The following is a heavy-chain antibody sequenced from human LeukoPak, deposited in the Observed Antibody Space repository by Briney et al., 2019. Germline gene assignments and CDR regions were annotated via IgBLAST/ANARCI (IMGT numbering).Heavy chain of an antibody. Sequence: GGSLRLSSAASGFTFSSYGMSWVRQAPGKGLEWVSAISGSGCSTYYADSVKGRFTISRDNSKNTLYLQMNSLRAEDTAVYYCAKGLAGRFDYWGQGTLVTVSS. J-gene: IGHJ4*02. CDR1: GFTFSSYG. V-gene: IGHV3-23*01. CDR3: AKGLAGRFDY. D-gene: IGHD6-19*01. CDR2: ISGSGCST.